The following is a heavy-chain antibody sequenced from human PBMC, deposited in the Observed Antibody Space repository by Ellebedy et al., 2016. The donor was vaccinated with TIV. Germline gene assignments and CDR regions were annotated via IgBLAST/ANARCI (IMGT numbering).Heavy chain of an antibody. J-gene: IGHJ6*02. D-gene: IGHD3-10*01. V-gene: IGHV1-3*01. CDR1: GYIFTAYT. CDR2: INAANGNP. CDR3: ARDRDYFGSGMEYYSGMDV. Sequence: AASVKVSCKASGYIFTAYTLHWVRQAPGQRLEWMGWINAANGNPRYSQNFQGRVTITSDPSATTAYMELRGLRSEDTAIYYCARDRDYFGSGMEYYSGMDVWGQGTTVTVSS.